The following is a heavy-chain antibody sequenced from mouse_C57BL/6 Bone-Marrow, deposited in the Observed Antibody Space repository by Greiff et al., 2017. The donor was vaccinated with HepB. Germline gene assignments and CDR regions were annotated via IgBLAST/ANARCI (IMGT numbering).Heavy chain of an antibody. CDR3: ARRGWLLGGFAY. Sequence: QVQLQQSGAELARPGASVKLSCKASGYTFTSYGISWVKQRTGQGLEWIGEIYPRSGNTYYNEKFKGKATLTADKSSSTAYMELRSLTSEDSAVYFCARRGWLLGGFAYWGQGTLVTVSA. V-gene: IGHV1-81*01. CDR1: GYTFTSYG. J-gene: IGHJ3*01. CDR2: IYPRSGNT. D-gene: IGHD2-3*01.